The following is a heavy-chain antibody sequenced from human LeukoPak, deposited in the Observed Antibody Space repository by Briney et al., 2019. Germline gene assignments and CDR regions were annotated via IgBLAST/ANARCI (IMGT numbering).Heavy chain of an antibody. CDR1: GGSISSYY. D-gene: IGHD3-22*01. V-gene: IGHV4-4*07. Sequence: SETLSLTCTVSGGSISSYYWSWIRQPAGQGLEWIGRIYTSGSTNYNPSLKRRVTMSVDTSKNQFSLKLSSVTAADTAVYYCARDQGYDSSGYYVGYYFDYWGQGTRVTVSS. CDR3: ARDQGYDSSGYYVGYYFDY. CDR2: IYTSGST. J-gene: IGHJ4*02.